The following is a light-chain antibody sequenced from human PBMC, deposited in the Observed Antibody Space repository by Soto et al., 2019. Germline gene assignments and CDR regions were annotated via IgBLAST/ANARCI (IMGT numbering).Light chain of an antibody. CDR2: YDS. Sequence: SSELTQPPSVSVAPGKTARITCGGNNIGSKSVHWYQQKPGQAPVLVIYYDSDRPSGIPERFSGSNSGNTATLTISRVEAGDEADYYCQVWDSSSDHGVFGGGTKLT. J-gene: IGLJ3*02. CDR1: NIGSKS. V-gene: IGLV3-21*04. CDR3: QVWDSSSDHGV.